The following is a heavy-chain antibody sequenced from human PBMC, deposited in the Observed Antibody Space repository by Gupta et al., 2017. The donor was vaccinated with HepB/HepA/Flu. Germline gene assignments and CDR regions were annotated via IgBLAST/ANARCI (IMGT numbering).Heavy chain of an antibody. CDR1: GFTFSSYW. V-gene: IGHV3-74*01. CDR3: TRDGTGLDY. Sequence: EVQLVESGGNLVQPGGSLRLSCAASGFTFSSYWMHWVRQAPGKGLVWVSRINTDGSITTNADSVKGRFTISRDNAKNMLYLQMNSLRADDTAVYYCTRDGTGLDYWGQGTLVTGSS. J-gene: IGHJ4*02. CDR2: INTDGSIT. D-gene: IGHD5/OR15-5a*01.